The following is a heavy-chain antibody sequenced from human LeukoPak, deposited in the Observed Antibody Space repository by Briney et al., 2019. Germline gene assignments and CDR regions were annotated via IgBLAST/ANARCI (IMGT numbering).Heavy chain of an antibody. CDR2: INLNSGGT. V-gene: IGHV1-2*02. CDR3: ARDSNPANWFDP. Sequence: ASVKVSCKASGYTFTGYYMHWMRQAPGQGLEWMGWINLNSGGTNYAQKLQGRVTMTTDTSTSTAYMELRSLRSDDTAVYYCARDSNPANWFDPWGQGTLVTVSS. J-gene: IGHJ5*02. D-gene: IGHD4-11*01. CDR1: GYTFTGYY.